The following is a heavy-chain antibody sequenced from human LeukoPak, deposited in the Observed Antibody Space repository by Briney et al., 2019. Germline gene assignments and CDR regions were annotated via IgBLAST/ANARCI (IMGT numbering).Heavy chain of an antibody. Sequence: SETLSLTCTVSGGSISSYYWSWIRRPPGKGLEWIGYIYYSGSTNYNPSLKSRVTISVDTSKNQLSLKLSSVTAADTAVYYCARGGYSSGCDYWGQGTLVTVSS. J-gene: IGHJ4*02. CDR2: IYYSGST. D-gene: IGHD6-19*01. V-gene: IGHV4-59*01. CDR1: GGSISSYY. CDR3: ARGGYSSGCDY.